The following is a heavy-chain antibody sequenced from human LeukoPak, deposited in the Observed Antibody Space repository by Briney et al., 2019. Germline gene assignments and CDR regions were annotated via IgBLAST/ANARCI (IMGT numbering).Heavy chain of an antibody. V-gene: IGHV3-13*01. Sequence: GGSLRLSCAASGFTFSSYDMHWVRQAPGEGLEWVSAFHTDGGTFYLDSVRGRFTVSREDATNSLYLQLDTLRAGDTAVYYCARGSGPGVTTTYSWGQGTLVLVSS. D-gene: IGHD4-17*01. CDR1: GFTFSSYD. J-gene: IGHJ4*02. CDR3: ARGSGPGVTTTYS. CDR2: FHTDGGT.